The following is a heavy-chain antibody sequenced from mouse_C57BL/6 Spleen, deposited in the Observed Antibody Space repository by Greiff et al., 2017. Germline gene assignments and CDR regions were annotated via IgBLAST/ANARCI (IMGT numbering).Heavy chain of an antibody. J-gene: IGHJ2*01. CDR2: ISSGGSYT. Sequence: EVNLVESGGDLVKPGGSLKLSCAASGFTFSSYGMSWVRQTPDKRLEWVATISSGGSYTYYPDSVKGRFTISRDNAKNTLYLQMSSLKSEDTAMYYCARRIYDGYPTGTDYWGQGTTLTVSS. CDR3: ARRIYDGYPTGTDY. D-gene: IGHD2-3*01. V-gene: IGHV5-6*02. CDR1: GFTFSSYG.